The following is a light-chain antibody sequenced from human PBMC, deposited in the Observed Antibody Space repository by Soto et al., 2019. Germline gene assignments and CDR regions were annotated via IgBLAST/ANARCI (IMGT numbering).Light chain of an antibody. J-gene: IGLJ3*02. Sequence: QSVLTQPASVSGSPGQSITISCTGTSSDVGGYNYVSWYQQHPGKAPKLMIYEVSNRPSGVSNRFSGSKSGNTASLTISWLQAEDEADYYCSSYTSSSTLGVFGGGTKLTVL. CDR3: SSYTSSSTLGV. V-gene: IGLV2-14*01. CDR1: SSDVGGYNY. CDR2: EVS.